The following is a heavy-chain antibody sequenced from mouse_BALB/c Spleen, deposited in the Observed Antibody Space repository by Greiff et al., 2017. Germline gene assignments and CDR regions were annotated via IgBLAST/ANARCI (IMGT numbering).Heavy chain of an antibody. J-gene: IGHJ3*01. V-gene: IGHV1S56*01. CDR1: GYTFTSYY. CDR3: ARSPYGNLAWFAY. D-gene: IGHD2-10*02. Sequence: VQLQQSGPELVKPGASVRISCKASGYTFTSYYIHWVKQRPGQGLEWIGWIYPGNVNTKYNEKFKGKATLTADKSSSTAYMQLSSLTSEDSAVYFCARSPYGNLAWFAYWGQGTLVTVSA. CDR2: IYPGNVNT.